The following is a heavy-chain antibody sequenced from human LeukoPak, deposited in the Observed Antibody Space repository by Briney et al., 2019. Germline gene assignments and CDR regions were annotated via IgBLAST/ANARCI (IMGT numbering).Heavy chain of an antibody. J-gene: IGHJ4*02. Sequence: GGSLRLSCAASGFTFSSYGMHWVRQAPGKELEWVAVISYDGSNKYYADSVKGRFTISRDNSKNTLYLQMNSLRAEDTAVYYCANLGTMSSDYWGQGTLVTVSS. V-gene: IGHV3-30*18. CDR2: ISYDGSNK. D-gene: IGHD3-10*02. CDR1: GFTFSSYG. CDR3: ANLGTMSSDY.